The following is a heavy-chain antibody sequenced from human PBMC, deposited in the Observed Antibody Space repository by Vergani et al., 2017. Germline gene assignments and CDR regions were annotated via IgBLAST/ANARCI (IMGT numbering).Heavy chain of an antibody. V-gene: IGHV4-34*01. CDR1: GGSFSGYY. CDR2: INHSGST. J-gene: IGHJ4*02. Sequence: QVQLQQWGAGLLKPSETLSLTCAVYGGSFSGYYWSWIRQPPGKGLEWIGEINHSGSTNYNPSLKSRVTISVDTSKNQFSLKLSSVTAADTAVYYCALVPAAMSGIGGFDYWGQGTLVTVSS. D-gene: IGHD2-2*01. CDR3: ALVPAAMSGIGGFDY.